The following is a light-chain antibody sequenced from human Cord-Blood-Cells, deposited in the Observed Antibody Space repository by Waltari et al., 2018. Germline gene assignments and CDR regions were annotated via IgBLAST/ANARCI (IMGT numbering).Light chain of an antibody. CDR1: QSLLHSNGYNY. Sequence: DIVMTQSPLSLPVTPGEPASISCRSSQSLLHSNGYNYLDWYLQKTGQSPQLLIYLGSNRASGVPDRFSGSGSGTDFTLKISKVYAEDVGVYYCMQALQTPRTVGQGTKVEIK. CDR3: MQALQTPRT. CDR2: LGS. V-gene: IGKV2-28*01. J-gene: IGKJ1*01.